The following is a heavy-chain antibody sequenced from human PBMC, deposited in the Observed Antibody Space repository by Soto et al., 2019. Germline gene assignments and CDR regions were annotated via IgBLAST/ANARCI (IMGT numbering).Heavy chain of an antibody. V-gene: IGHV4-30-4*01. J-gene: IGHJ3*02. CDR2: IYYSGST. Sequence: SETLSLTCTVSGGSISSGDYYWGWIRQPPGKGLEWIGYIYYSGSTYYNPSLKSRVTISVDTSKNQFSLKLSSVTAADTAVYYCARNLDSSGYTRDPNDAFDIWGQGTRVTVSS. CDR3: ARNLDSSGYTRDPNDAFDI. D-gene: IGHD3-22*01. CDR1: GGSISSGDYY.